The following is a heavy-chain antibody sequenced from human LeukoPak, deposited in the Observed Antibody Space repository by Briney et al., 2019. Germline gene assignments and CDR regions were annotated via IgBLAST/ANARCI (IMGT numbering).Heavy chain of an antibody. CDR3: ARDLSHSGWYQEGY. CDR2: IYTSGST. V-gene: IGHV4-4*07. Sequence: PSETLSLTCTVSGCSISSYYWSWIRQAPGKGLEWVGRIYTSGSTNYNPSLKSRVTMSVDTSKNQFSLKLTSVTAADTAVYYCARDLSHSGWYQEGYWGQGALVTVSP. CDR1: GCSISSYY. J-gene: IGHJ4*02. D-gene: IGHD6-19*01.